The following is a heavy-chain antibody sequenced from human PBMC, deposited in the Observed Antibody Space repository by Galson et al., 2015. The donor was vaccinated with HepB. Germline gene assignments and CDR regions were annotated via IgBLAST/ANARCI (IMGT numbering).Heavy chain of an antibody. J-gene: IGHJ4*02. CDR1: GFTVSSNY. Sequence: SLRLSCAASGFTVSSNYMSWVRQAPGKGLEWVSVIYSGGSTYYADSVKGRFTISRDNSKNTLYLQMNSLRAEDTAVYYCARGDFVGFYYFDYWVQGTLVTVSS. CDR2: IYSGGST. CDR3: ARGDFVGFYYFDY. D-gene: IGHD2-21*01. V-gene: IGHV3-66*01.